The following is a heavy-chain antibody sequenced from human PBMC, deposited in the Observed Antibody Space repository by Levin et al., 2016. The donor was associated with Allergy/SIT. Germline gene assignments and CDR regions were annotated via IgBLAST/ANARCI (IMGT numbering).Heavy chain of an antibody. J-gene: IGHJ4*02. CDR3: ATYSSGWFSVAPGVG. Sequence: VRQMPGKGLEWVAVISYDGSNKYYADSVKGRFTISRDNSKNTLYLQMNSLRAEDTAVYYCATYSSGWFSVAPGVGWGQGTLVTVSS. D-gene: IGHD6-19*01. CDR2: ISYDGSNK. V-gene: IGHV3-30*03.